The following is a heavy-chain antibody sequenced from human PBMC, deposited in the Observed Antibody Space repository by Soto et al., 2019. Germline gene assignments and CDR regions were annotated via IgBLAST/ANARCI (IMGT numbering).Heavy chain of an antibody. V-gene: IGHV1-8*01. J-gene: IGHJ6*02. CDR2: MDPKSGTT. D-gene: IGHD1-26*01. Sequence: ASVKISCKSSEYTFTTYDINWVRQAPGLGLEWLGWMDPKSGTTGYAQRFQDRVTTTWNTSTSTVYMELSSLRSEDTAVYYCARGWVVGAYGGMHVWGQGTMVTVSS. CDR3: ARGWVVGAYGGMHV. CDR1: EYTFTTYD.